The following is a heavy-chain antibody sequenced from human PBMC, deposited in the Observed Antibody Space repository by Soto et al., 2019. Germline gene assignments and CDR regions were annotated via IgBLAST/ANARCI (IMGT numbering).Heavy chain of an antibody. CDR1: GFTCDDYA. D-gene: IGHD2-15*01. CDR3: AKVSVVVLAAGDWFAP. J-gene: IGHJ5*02. Sequence: EVQLVESGGGLVQPGRSLRLSCAASGFTCDDYAMHWVRQAPGKGLEWVSGISGNSGSTYYADSVKGRFTDSRDNSTNTVYLQMNSLRFDDTALYYCAKVSVVVLAAGDWFAPWGQGTLVTVSS. CDR2: ISGNSGST. V-gene: IGHV3-9*01.